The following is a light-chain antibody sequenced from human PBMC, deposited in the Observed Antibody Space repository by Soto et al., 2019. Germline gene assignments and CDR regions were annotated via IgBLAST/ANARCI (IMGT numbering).Light chain of an antibody. CDR3: QQYNNWPLR. CDR1: QSVSSN. CDR2: GAS. J-gene: IGKJ1*01. V-gene: IGKV3-15*01. Sequence: EIVMTQSPATLSVSPGERATLSCRASQSVSSNLAWYQQKPGQAPRLLIYGASTRATGIPARFSGSGSGTEFTLTISSLQSEDFAVYYCQQYNNWPLRFGQGTKVETK.